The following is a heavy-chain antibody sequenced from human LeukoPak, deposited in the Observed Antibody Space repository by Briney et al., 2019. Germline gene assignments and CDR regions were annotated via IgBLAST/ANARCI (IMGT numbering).Heavy chain of an antibody. Sequence: GASVKVSCKASGYTFTSYYMHWVRQAPGQGLEWMGIINPSGASTNYAQKFPGRVNMTRDTSTNTVYMELGSLRSEDTAVYYCARVAAAGFAYDKFDPWGQGTLVTVSS. D-gene: IGHD6-13*01. V-gene: IGHV1-46*01. CDR2: INPSGAST. J-gene: IGHJ5*02. CDR3: ARVAAAGFAYDKFDP. CDR1: GYTFTSYY.